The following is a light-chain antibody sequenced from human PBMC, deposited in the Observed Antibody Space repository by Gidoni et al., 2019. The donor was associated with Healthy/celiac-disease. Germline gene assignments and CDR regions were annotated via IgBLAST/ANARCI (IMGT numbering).Light chain of an antibody. Sequence: EIVLTQFPGTLSVSPGERATLFCRATQTVSANFLAWYQQKPGQPPTLLIYDASRRATGVPDRFSGSVSGTDFSLTINRLQTEDSALYYCQQYGAPPLTFGGGTRVEI. CDR1: QTVSANF. CDR2: DAS. V-gene: IGKV3-20*01. J-gene: IGKJ4*01. CDR3: QQYGAPPLT.